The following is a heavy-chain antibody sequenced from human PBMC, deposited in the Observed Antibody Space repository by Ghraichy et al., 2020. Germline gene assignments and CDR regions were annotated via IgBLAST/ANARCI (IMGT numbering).Heavy chain of an antibody. CDR1: GYSINNGSY. V-gene: IGHV4-38-2*02. CDR3: TRELGYGATDY. CDR2: VYHSGST. J-gene: IGHJ4*02. Sequence: SETLSLTCAVSGYSINNGSYWGWVRQPPGKGLEWLGTVYHSGSTWYKPSLKSRLTISVDTSKNRFSLKLSSVTAADTAVYFCTRELGYGATDYWGQGTLVTVSS. D-gene: IGHD4-17*01.